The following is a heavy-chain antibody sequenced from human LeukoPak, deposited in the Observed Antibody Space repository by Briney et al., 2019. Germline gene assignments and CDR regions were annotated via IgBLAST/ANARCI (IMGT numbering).Heavy chain of an antibody. V-gene: IGHV3-49*03. CDR1: GFTFGDYA. CDR3: TRSPQLGYCSGGSCYGLRPVDY. D-gene: IGHD2-15*01. Sequence: GRSLRLSCTASGFTFGDYAMSWFRQAPGKGLEWVGFIRSKAYGGTTEYAASVKGRFTISRDDSKSIAYLQMNSLKTEDTAVYYCTRSPQLGYCSGGSCYGLRPVDYWGQGTLVTVSS. CDR2: IRSKAYGGTT. J-gene: IGHJ4*02.